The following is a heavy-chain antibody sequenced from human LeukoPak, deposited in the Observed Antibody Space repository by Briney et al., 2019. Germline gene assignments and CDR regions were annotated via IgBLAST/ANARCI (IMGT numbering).Heavy chain of an antibody. D-gene: IGHD3-3*02. J-gene: IGHJ4*02. Sequence: GASVKVSCKASGYTFTSFNLHWVRQAPGQGLEWMGWISAYNGNTNYAQKLQGRVTMTTDTSTSTAYMELRSLRSDDTAVYYCARDGRAHFWSGYYFDYWGQGTLVTVSS. CDR1: GYTFTSFN. CDR2: ISAYNGNT. V-gene: IGHV1-18*04. CDR3: ARDGRAHFWSGYYFDY.